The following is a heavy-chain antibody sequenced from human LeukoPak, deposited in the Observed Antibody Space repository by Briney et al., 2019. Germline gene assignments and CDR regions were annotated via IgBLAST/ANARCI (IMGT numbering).Heavy chain of an antibody. V-gene: IGHV6-1*01. CDR2: TFYRSKWYN. J-gene: IGHJ4*02. CDR1: GDSVSSNSAA. Sequence: SQTPSLTCAISGDSVSSNSAAWNWIRQSPSRGLEWLGRTFYRSKWYNDYAVSVKSRITINPDTSKNQFSLQLNYATPEDTAVYYCAAGYSSGWYGIEYWGQGTLVTVSS. CDR3: AAGYSSGWYGIEY. D-gene: IGHD6-19*01.